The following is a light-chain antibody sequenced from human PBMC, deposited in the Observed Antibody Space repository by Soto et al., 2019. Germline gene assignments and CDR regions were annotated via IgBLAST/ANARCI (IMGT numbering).Light chain of an antibody. J-gene: IGKJ5*01. CDR2: AAS. CDR3: QQSYSTPVT. CDR1: QSIVTY. V-gene: IGKV1-39*01. Sequence: DIQMTQSPSSLSASVGDRVTITCRASQSIVTYLNWYLQKPGKAPKLLIYAASNLQRGVPSRFSGSGSGTDFTLTISSLQPEDFATYYCQQSYSTPVTFGQGTRLEIK.